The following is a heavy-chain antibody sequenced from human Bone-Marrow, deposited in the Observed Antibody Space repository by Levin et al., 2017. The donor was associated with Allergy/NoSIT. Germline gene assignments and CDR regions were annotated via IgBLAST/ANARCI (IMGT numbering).Heavy chain of an antibody. Sequence: SGGSLRLSCAASGFTFSSYWMSWVRQAPGKGLEWVANIKQDGSEKYYVDSVKGRFTISRDNAKNSLYVQMNSLRDEDTAVYYCARERGGGSTSTAFDYWGQGTLVTVS. CDR3: ARERGGGSTSTAFDY. CDR2: IKQDGSEK. V-gene: IGHV3-7*01. D-gene: IGHD2-2*01. CDR1: GFTFSSYW. J-gene: IGHJ4*02.